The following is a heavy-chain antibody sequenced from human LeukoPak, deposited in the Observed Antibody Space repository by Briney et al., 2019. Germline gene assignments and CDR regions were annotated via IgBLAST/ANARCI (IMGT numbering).Heavy chain of an antibody. V-gene: IGHV4-59*11. CDR1: GGSITSHF. CDR2: IHYSGST. CDR3: ARLVWLGESPGSWFDS. Sequence: PSETLSLTCSVSGGSITSHFWSWIRQSPGKGQEWIGYIHYSGSTNYNPSLKSRVTISPDTSKNQLFLKLNSVTAADTAVYYCARLVWLGESPGSWFDSWGQGTLVTVSS. J-gene: IGHJ5*01. D-gene: IGHD3-10*01.